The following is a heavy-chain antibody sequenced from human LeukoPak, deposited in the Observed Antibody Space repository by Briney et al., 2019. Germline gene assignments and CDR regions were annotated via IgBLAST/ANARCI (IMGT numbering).Heavy chain of an antibody. CDR3: ARWYSRTRHIDY. CDR1: GYSISSGYC. Sequence: SETLSLTCTVSGYSISSGYCWGWIRQPPGKGLEWIGSICHSGTTYYNPSLKSRVTISVDTSKNQFSLKLSSVTAADTAVYYCARWYSRTRHIDYWGQGTLVTVSS. V-gene: IGHV4-38-2*02. D-gene: IGHD1-26*01. CDR2: ICHSGTT. J-gene: IGHJ4*02.